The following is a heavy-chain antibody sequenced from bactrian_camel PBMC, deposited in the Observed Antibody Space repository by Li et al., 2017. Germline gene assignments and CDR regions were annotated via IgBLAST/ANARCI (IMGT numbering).Heavy chain of an antibody. CDR2: IRTIGVDP. CDR1: GDTSGNTC. D-gene: IGHD1*01. Sequence: VQLVESGGGLVQPGGSLRLAWVVSGDTSGNTCPGWFRQTPGTEREAVATIRTIGVDPKYFGSVKGRFTISLDNAKNTMYLQMSLLKPEDSGMYYCAARSVGWCPLFEHWLGKRAYTPGGYFANWGQGTQVTVS. J-gene: IGHJ6*01. CDR3: AARSVGWCPLFEHWLGKRAYTPGGYFAN. V-gene: IGHV3S53*01.